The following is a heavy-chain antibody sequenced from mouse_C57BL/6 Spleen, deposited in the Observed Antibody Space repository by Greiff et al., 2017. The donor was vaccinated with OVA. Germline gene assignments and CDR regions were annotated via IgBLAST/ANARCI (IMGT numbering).Heavy chain of an antibody. CDR2: ISSGGSYT. D-gene: IGHD1-1*01. J-gene: IGHJ4*01. Sequence: EVKLVESGGDLVKPGGSLKLSCAASGFTFSSYGMSWVRPTPDKRLEWVATISSGGSYTYYPDSVKGRFTISRDNAKNTLYLQMSSLKSEDTASYYCARAGGYGSSLGAMDYWGQGTSVTVSS. V-gene: IGHV5-6*01. CDR3: ARAGGYGSSLGAMDY. CDR1: GFTFSSYG.